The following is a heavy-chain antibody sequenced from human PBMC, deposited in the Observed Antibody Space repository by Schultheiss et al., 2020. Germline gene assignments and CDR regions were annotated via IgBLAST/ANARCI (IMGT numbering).Heavy chain of an antibody. CDR1: GGTFSSYA. V-gene: IGHV1-2*02. D-gene: IGHD4-17*01. J-gene: IGHJ5*02. CDR3: ARDSGSTLTTFGPPGHP. CDR2: INPNSGGT. Sequence: ASVKVSGKASGGTFSSYAISWVRQAPGQGLEWMGWINPNSGGTNYAQKFQGRVTMTRDTSISTAYMELSRLRSDDTAVYYCARDSGSTLTTFGPPGHPWGQGTLVTVSS.